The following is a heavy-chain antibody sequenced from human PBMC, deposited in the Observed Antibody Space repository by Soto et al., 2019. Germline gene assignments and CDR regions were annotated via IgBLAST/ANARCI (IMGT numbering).Heavy chain of an antibody. D-gene: IGHD3-10*01. J-gene: IGHJ5*02. Sequence: LGESLKISCKCSGYIFIDHCIVLVRQMPGKGLEWMGIIYPGDSDTRYSPSFQGQVTISADKSISTAYLQWSSLKASDTAMYYCARLYVRWFGDMGWFDPWSQGTLVTVSS. V-gene: IGHV5-51*01. CDR3: ARLYVRWFGDMGWFDP. CDR1: GYIFIDHC. CDR2: IYPGDSDT.